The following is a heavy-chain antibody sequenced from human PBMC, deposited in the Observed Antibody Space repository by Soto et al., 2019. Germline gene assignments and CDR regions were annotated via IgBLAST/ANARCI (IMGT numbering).Heavy chain of an antibody. J-gene: IGHJ4*02. CDR1: GFTFSNYD. CDR3: ARRDCGSGTNCEFGAPAFAY. Sequence: EVQLLESGGGLVQPGGSLRLSCAASGFTFSNYDMTWVRQAPGKGLEWVSSVSSSGSSTYYADSVKGRFNISRDNPKNTLYLHMSSLSAADTAVYFCARRDCGSGTNCEFGAPAFAYCGQGNLVTVTS. CDR2: VSSSGSST. D-gene: IGHD3-3*01. V-gene: IGHV3-23*01.